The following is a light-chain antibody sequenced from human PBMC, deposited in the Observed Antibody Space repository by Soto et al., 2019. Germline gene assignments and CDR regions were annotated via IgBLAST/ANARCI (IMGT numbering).Light chain of an antibody. Sequence: EIVLTQSPGTLSLSPGERATLSCRASQTITSTYLAWYQQKPGQAPRLLIYGASSRATGIPDRFSGSGSETDFTLTISRLEPEDFAVYYYHHYGSTFGQGTKVEIK. CDR3: HHYGST. CDR1: QTITSTY. CDR2: GAS. J-gene: IGKJ1*01. V-gene: IGKV3-20*01.